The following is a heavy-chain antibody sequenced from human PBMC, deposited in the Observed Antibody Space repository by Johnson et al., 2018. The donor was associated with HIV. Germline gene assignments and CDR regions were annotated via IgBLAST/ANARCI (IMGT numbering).Heavy chain of an antibody. CDR2: MNADGKST. J-gene: IGHJ3*02. D-gene: IGHD6-13*01. CDR3: AREQELIGERAFDI. V-gene: IGHV3-74*01. CDR1: GFTFINYW. Sequence: VQLVESGGGLVQPGGSLILSCAASGFTFINYWMHWVRQAPGKGLVWVSRMNADGKSTTYADSVKGRFTISRDNAKNTLYLQMNSLRAEDTAVYYCAREQELIGERAFDIWGQGTMVTVSS.